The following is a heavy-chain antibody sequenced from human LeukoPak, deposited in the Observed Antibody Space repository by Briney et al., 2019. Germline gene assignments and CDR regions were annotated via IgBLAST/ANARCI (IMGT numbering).Heavy chain of an antibody. V-gene: IGHV3-15*01. CDR1: GFTFSNAW. CDR3: ARVGCSSTSCYRVYYFDY. Sequence: GGSLRLSCAASGFTFSNAWMSWVRQAPGKGLEWVGRIKSKTDGGTTDYAAPVKGRFTISRDDSKNTLYLQMNSLKTEDTAVYYCARVGCSSTSCYRVYYFDYWGQGTLVTVSS. CDR2: IKSKTDGGTT. J-gene: IGHJ4*02. D-gene: IGHD2-2*01.